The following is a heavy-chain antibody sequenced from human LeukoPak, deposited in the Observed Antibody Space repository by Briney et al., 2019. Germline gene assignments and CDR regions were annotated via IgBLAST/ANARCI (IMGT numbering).Heavy chain of an antibody. CDR3: ARDPSSGLYYFDY. Sequence: GASVKVSCKASGGTFSIYAISWVRQAPGQGLEWMGGIIPIFGTANYAQKFQGRVTITPDESTSTAYMELSSLRSEDTAVYYCARDPSSGLYYFDYWGQGTLVTVSS. CDR1: GGTFSIYA. D-gene: IGHD6-19*01. V-gene: IGHV1-69*13. J-gene: IGHJ4*02. CDR2: IIPIFGTA.